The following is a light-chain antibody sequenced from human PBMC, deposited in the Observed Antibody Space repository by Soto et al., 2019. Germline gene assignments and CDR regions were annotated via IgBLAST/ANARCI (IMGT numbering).Light chain of an antibody. CDR3: QQYSKWPIT. CDR1: QSVNSN. CDR2: GIS. Sequence: EMVMTQSPAILSVSPGESATLSCRARQSVNSNYLAWYQQHPGQPPRLLIYGISKRATGIPARFSGSGSGTKFSLTISILQSEDFAVYYCQQYSKWPITCGQGTRLEIK. V-gene: IGKV3D-15*03. J-gene: IGKJ5*01.